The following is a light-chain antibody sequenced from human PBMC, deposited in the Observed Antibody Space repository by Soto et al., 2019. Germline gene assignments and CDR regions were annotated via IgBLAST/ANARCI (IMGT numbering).Light chain of an antibody. CDR1: SSDVGGYDF. J-gene: IGLJ2*01. V-gene: IGLV2-14*03. CDR3: DSYTTTTTPG. Sequence: QSALTQPASVSGSPGQSITISCTGTSSDVGGYDFVSWYQQHPGKAPKLIIYDVSNRPSGVSNRFSGSKSGNTASLTISELQAEDEADYYCDSYTTTTTPGFGGGTKLTVL. CDR2: DVS.